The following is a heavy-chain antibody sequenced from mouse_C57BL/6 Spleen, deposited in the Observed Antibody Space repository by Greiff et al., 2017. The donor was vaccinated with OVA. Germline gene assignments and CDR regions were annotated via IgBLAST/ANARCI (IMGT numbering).Heavy chain of an antibody. CDR1: GFTFSSYA. V-gene: IGHV5-4*01. CDR3: ARVHMASYFDY. D-gene: IGHD6-1*01. J-gene: IGHJ2*01. Sequence: EVQVVESGGGLVKPGGSLKLSCAASGFTFSSYAMSWVRQTPAKRLEWVATSSDGGSYTYYPDNVKGRFTISRDNAKNNLYLQMSHLKSEDTAMYYCARVHMASYFDYWGQGTTLTVSS. CDR2: SSDGGSYT.